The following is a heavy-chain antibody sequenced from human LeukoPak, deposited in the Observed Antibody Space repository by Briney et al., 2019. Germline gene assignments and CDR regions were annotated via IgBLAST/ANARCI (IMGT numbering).Heavy chain of an antibody. CDR3: ARGPRRFLEWFPPAGYYYYGMDV. Sequence: GPVKVSCKASGYTFTSYDINWVRQATGQGLEWMGWMNPNSGNTGYAQKFQGRVTMTRNTSISTAYMELSSLRSEDTAVYYCARGPRRFLEWFPPAGYYYYGMDVWGQGTTVTVSS. CDR2: MNPNSGNT. D-gene: IGHD3-3*01. J-gene: IGHJ6*02. CDR1: GYTFTSYD. V-gene: IGHV1-8*01.